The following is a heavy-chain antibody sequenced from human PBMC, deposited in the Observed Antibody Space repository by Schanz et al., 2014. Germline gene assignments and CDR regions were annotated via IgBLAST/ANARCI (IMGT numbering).Heavy chain of an antibody. J-gene: IGHJ4*02. D-gene: IGHD6-19*01. CDR1: GFSFSNYW. V-gene: IGHV3-66*01. CDR3: ARKTDSSGTGDY. Sequence: EVQLVESGGGLVQPGESLRLSCAASGFSFSNYWMSWVRQAPGKGLEWVSLIYSGGDTNYAGSVKGRFTISRDGSKNTLYLQMNSLRAEDTAVYYCARKTDSSGTGDYWGQGTLVTVSS. CDR2: IYSGGDT.